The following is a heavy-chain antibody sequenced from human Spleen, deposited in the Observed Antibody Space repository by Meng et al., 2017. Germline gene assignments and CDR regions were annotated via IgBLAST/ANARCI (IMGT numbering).Heavy chain of an antibody. CDR2: IWFDGSNK. CDR3: TRFETAVYYSSGGDV. V-gene: IGHV3-33*01. Sequence: GESLKISCAASGFTFSRTGMHWVRQAPGKGLEWLAVIWFDGSNKYYVDSVKGRFTISRDNAKNSLYLQMNSLRADDTALYYCTRFETAVYYSSGGDVWGQGTTVTVSS. J-gene: IGHJ6*02. D-gene: IGHD2-21*01. CDR1: GFTFSRTG.